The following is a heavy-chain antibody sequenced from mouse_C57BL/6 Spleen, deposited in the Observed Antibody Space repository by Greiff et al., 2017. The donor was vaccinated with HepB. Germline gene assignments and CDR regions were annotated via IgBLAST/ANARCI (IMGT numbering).Heavy chain of an antibody. CDR2: IHPNSGST. Sequence: QVQLKQPGAELVKPGASVKLSCKASGYTFTSYWMHWVKQRPGQGLEWIGMIHPNSGSTNYNEKFKSKATLTVDKSSSTAYMQLSSLTSEDSAVYYCADSNDYYAMDYWGQGTSVTVSS. D-gene: IGHD2-5*01. J-gene: IGHJ4*01. CDR1: GYTFTSYW. CDR3: ADSNDYYAMDY. V-gene: IGHV1-64*01.